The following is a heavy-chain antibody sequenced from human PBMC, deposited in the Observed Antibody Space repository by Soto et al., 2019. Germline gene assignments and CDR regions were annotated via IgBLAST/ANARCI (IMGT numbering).Heavy chain of an antibody. CDR3: ARRGSGSYYDY. V-gene: IGHV3-23*01. CDR1: GFTFSSYA. J-gene: IGHJ4*02. CDR2: ISGSADST. D-gene: IGHD1-26*01. Sequence: EVQLLESGGGLVQPGGSLRLSCAASGFTFSSYAMRWVRQAPGKGLEWVSAISGSADSTYYADSVKGRFTISRDNSKNTLYLQMNSLGPEDTAVYYCARRGSGSYYDYWGQGTLVTVSS.